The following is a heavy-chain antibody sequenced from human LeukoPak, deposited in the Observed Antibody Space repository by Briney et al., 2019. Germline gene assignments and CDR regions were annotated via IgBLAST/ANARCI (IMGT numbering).Heavy chain of an antibody. CDR3: ARHRGYCSTSSCQEFDY. Sequence: GESLKISCKGSGYSFTSNWISWVRQMPGKGLEWMGRIDPSDSYTNFRPSFQGHVSTSADKSISTAYLQWSSLEASDTAIYYCARHRGYCSTSSCQEFDYWGQGTLVTVSS. D-gene: IGHD2-2*01. V-gene: IGHV5-10-1*01. J-gene: IGHJ4*02. CDR2: IDPSDSYT. CDR1: GYSFTSNW.